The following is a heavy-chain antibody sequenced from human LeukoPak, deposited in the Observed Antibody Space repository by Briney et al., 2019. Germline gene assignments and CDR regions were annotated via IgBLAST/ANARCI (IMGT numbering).Heavy chain of an antibody. V-gene: IGHV3-23*01. J-gene: IGHJ4*02. Sequence: GGSLRLSCTASGFTFNNYAMYWVRQAPRKGLEWVAGIFGSGGSAHYADSVKGRFTISRDNSKNTVYLQMGSLRGEDTALYYCTKTTSGYSSGQYPGWPADHWGQGALVTVSS. CDR2: IFGSGGSA. CDR3: TKTTSGYSSGQYPGWPADH. CDR1: GFTFNNYA. D-gene: IGHD3-22*01.